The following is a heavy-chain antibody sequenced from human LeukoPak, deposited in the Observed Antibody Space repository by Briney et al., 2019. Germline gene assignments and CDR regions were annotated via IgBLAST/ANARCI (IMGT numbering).Heavy chain of an antibody. CDR3: ARAGRRTNRGPVPVY. D-gene: IGHD1-1*01. CDR2: IKAQLDGATT. V-gene: IGHV3-15*01. Sequence: SLRLSCLPSGFNFTNVWIIWVRQAPGEGPEWVGRIKAQLDGATTDYAAPVRGRFTIPRAESNTTVCLQLNSLTTDDIAVYYCARAGRRTNRGPVPVYWGEGTLVSVSS. CDR1: GFNFTNVW. J-gene: IGHJ4*02.